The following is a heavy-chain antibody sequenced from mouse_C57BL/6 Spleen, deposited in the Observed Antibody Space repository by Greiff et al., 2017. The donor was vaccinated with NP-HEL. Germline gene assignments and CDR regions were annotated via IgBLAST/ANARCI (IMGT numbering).Heavy chain of an antibody. D-gene: IGHD2-2*01. Sequence: QVQLKQSGAELVRPGASVTLSCKASGYTFTDYEMHWVKQTPVHGLEWIGAIDPETGGTAYNQKFKGKAILTADKSSSTAYMELRSLTSEDSAVYYCTRARGYDGTLFDYWGQGTTLTVSS. J-gene: IGHJ2*01. V-gene: IGHV1-15*01. CDR3: TRARGYDGTLFDY. CDR2: IDPETGGT. CDR1: GYTFTDYE.